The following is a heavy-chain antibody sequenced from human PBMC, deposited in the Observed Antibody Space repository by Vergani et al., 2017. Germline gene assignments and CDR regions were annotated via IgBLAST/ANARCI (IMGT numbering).Heavy chain of an antibody. Sequence: EVQLVESGGGLVQPGGSLRLSCAASGFTFSSYWMSWVRQAPGKGLEWVANIKQDGSEKYYVDSLKGRFTISRDNAKNSLYLQMNSLRAEDTAVYYCARDQLRYFDWSPGDYWGQGTLVTVSS. D-gene: IGHD3-9*01. CDR1: GFTFSSYW. J-gene: IGHJ4*02. CDR2: IKQDGSEK. CDR3: ARDQLRYFDWSPGDY. V-gene: IGHV3-7*01.